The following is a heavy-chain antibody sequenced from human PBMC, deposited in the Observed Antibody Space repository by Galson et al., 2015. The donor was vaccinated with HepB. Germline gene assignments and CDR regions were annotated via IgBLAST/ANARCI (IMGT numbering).Heavy chain of an antibody. CDR1: KFTFRSYG. CDR2: IWYDGSNQ. Sequence: SLRLSCAASKFTFRSYGMHWVRQAPGKGLEWVALIWYDGSNQIYADSVKGRFTISRDNSRNMLYLQMNSLRADDTAVYYCARDQGWGRSYYFDYWGQGTLVTVSS. V-gene: IGHV3-33*01. J-gene: IGHJ4*02. D-gene: IGHD1-26*01. CDR3: ARDQGWGRSYYFDY.